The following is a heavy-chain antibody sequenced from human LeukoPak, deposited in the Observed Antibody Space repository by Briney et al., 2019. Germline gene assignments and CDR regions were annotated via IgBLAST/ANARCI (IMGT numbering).Heavy chain of an antibody. CDR2: IYYSGST. CDR3: ARGSGYYLIFDY. CDR1: GGSISSGGYY. V-gene: IGHV4-31*03. J-gene: IGHJ4*02. D-gene: IGHD3-3*01. Sequence: PSETLSLTCTVSGGSISSGGYYWSWIRQHPGKGLEWIGYIYYSGSTYYNPSLKSRVTISVDTSKNQFSLKLSSVTAADTAVYYCARGSGYYLIFDYWGQGTLVTVSS.